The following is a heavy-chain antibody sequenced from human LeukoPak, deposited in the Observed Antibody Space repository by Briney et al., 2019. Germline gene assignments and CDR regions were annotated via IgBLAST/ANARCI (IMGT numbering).Heavy chain of an antibody. D-gene: IGHD4-11*01. J-gene: IGHJ4*02. CDR1: GGTFSSYA. V-gene: IGHV1-69*13. Sequence: SVKVSCKASGGTFSSYAISWVRQAPGQGLEWMGGIIPIFGTANYAQKFQGRVTITADESTSTAYMELSSLRSEDTAVYYCARDQYSNFQFDYWGQGTLVTVSS. CDR3: ARDQYSNFQFDY. CDR2: IIPIFGTA.